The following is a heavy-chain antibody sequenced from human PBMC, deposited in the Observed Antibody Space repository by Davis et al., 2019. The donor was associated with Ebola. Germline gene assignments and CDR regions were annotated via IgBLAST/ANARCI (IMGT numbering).Heavy chain of an antibody. D-gene: IGHD3-22*01. CDR3: AKGTLVVITTYFDY. CDR1: GFTFSSYG. CDR2: ISYDGSNK. V-gene: IGHV3-30*18. J-gene: IGHJ4*02. Sequence: GGSLRLSCAASGFTFSSYGMHWVRQAPGKGLEWVAVISYDGSNKYYADSVKGRFTISRDNSKNTLYLQMNSLRAEDTAVYYCAKGTLVVITTYFDYWGQGTLVTVSS.